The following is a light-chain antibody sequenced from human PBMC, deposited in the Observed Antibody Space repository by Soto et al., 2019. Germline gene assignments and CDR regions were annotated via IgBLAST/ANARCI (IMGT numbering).Light chain of an antibody. CDR1: QSISSW. V-gene: IGKV1-5*01. CDR2: DAS. Sequence: DIQMTQSPSTLSASVGDRVTITCRASQSISSWLAWYQQKPGEAPKLLIYDASTLESGVPSRFSGSRSGTEFTLTSSSLQPDDFATYYCQQYNSYSWTFGQGTKVDIK. CDR3: QQYNSYSWT. J-gene: IGKJ1*01.